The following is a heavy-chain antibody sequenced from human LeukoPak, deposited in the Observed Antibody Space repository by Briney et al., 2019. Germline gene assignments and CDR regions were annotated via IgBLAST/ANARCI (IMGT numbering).Heavy chain of an antibody. D-gene: IGHD6-19*01. CDR2: IRSKANSYAT. CDR1: GFTFSGSA. Sequence: GGSLRLSCAASGFTFSGSAMHWVRQASGKGLEWVGRIRSKANSYATAYAASVKGRFTISRDDSKNTAYLQMNSLKTEDMAVYYCTSSIAVAGSQNFDYWGQGTLVTVSS. J-gene: IGHJ4*02. CDR3: TSSIAVAGSQNFDY. V-gene: IGHV3-73*01.